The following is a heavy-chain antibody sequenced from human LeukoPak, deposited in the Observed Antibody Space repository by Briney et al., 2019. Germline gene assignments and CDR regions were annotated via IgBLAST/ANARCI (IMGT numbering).Heavy chain of an antibody. CDR2: ISSSSSYI. V-gene: IGHV3-21*01. Sequence: GGSLRLSCAASGFTFSSYSMNWVRQAPGKGLEWVSSISSSSSYIYYADSVKGRFTISRDNAKNSLYLQTNSLRAEDTAVYYCARVKVVVDLDYWGQGTLVTVSS. CDR3: ARVKVVVDLDY. D-gene: IGHD3-22*01. J-gene: IGHJ4*02. CDR1: GFTFSSYS.